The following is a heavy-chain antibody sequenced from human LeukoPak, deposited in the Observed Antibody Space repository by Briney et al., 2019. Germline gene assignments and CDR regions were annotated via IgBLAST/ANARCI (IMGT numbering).Heavy chain of an antibody. CDR2: INHSGST. CDR3: AKYGNSGWVIDN. D-gene: IGHD6-19*01. Sequence: PSETLSLTCAVYGGSFSGYYWSWIRQPPGKGLEWIGEINHSGSTNYNPSLKSRVTISVDTSKNQFSLKLSSVTAADTAVYFCAKYGNSGWVIDNWGQGTLVTVSS. J-gene: IGHJ4*02. V-gene: IGHV4-34*01. CDR1: GGSFSGYY.